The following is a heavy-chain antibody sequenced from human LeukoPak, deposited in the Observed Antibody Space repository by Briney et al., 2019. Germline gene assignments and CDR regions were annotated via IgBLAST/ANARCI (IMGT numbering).Heavy chain of an antibody. CDR2: IYHSGST. D-gene: IGHD6-13*01. CDR3: AKLSTGYSSSWYVADWLDP. V-gene: IGHV4-4*02. CDR1: GGSISSSNW. Sequence: SETLSLTCAVSGGSISSSNWWSWVRQPPGKGLEWIGEIYHSGSTNYNPSLKSRVTISVDKSKNQFSLKLSSVTAADTAVYYCAKLSTGYSSSWYVADWLDPWGQGTLVTVSS. J-gene: IGHJ5*02.